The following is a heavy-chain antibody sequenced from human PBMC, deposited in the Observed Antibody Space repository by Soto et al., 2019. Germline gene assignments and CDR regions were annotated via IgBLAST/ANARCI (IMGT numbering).Heavy chain of an antibody. V-gene: IGHV1-46*01. Sequence: ASVKVSCKAPGDTFTSYYLNWVRQVPGQGLEWMGVINPHGGSTKYAQKFQDRITMTRDTSRSTVYMELSSLRSDDTAIYYCARSSGGNFGIIIEGSNWFDPWGQGTLVTVSS. J-gene: IGHJ5*02. CDR3: ARSSGGNFGIIIEGSNWFDP. D-gene: IGHD3-3*01. CDR2: INPHGGST. CDR1: GDTFTSYY.